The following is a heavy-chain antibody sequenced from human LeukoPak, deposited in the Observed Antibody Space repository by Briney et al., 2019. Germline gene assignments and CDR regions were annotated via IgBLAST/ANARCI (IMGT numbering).Heavy chain of an antibody. CDR2: IYYSGST. J-gene: IGHJ2*01. V-gene: IGHV4-59*01. CDR3: ARKAPGTTSGYWYFDL. Sequence: SETLSLTCTVSGGSISSYYWSWVRQPPGKGLEWIGYIYYSGSTNYTPSLKSRVTISVDTSKNQFSLKLSSVTAADTAVYYCARKAPGTTSGYWYFDLWGRGTLVTVSS. D-gene: IGHD1-1*01. CDR1: GGSISSYY.